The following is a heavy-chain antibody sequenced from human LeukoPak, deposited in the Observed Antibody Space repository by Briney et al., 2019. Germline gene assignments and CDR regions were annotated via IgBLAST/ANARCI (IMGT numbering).Heavy chain of an antibody. Sequence: ASVKVSCRAFGGTFSSYAISWVRQAPGQGLEWMGRIIPILGIANYAQKFQGRVTITADKSTSTAYMELSSLRSEDTAVYYCARGVSGSYWYFDYWGQGTLVTVSS. CDR3: ARGVSGSYWYFDY. V-gene: IGHV1-69*04. CDR1: GGTFSSYA. D-gene: IGHD1-26*01. J-gene: IGHJ4*02. CDR2: IIPILGIA.